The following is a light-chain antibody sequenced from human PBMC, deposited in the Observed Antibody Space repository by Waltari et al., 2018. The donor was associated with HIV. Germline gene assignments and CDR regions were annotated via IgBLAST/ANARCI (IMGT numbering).Light chain of an antibody. J-gene: IGLJ2*01. Sequence: QSALTQPRSVSGSPGQSVAISCTGTSSDVGGYNYVSWYQQHPGKAPKLMLSDVNKRPSGVPDRFSCSKSGNTASLTISGLQAEDEADYYCCSYAGDSVVFGGGTKLTVL. CDR2: DVN. V-gene: IGLV2-11*01. CDR1: SSDVGGYNY. CDR3: CSYAGDSVV.